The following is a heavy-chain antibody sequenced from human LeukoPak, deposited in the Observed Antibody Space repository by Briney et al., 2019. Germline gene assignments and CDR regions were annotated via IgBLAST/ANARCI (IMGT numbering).Heavy chain of an antibody. J-gene: IGHJ4*02. V-gene: IGHV3-11*01. CDR2: ISSSGSTT. CDR3: ARSSAYCGGDCYYDY. Sequence: GGSLRLSCAASGFTFSDYYMSWIRQAPGMGLEWVSYISSSGSTTYYADSVKGRFTISRDNAKNSLYLQMNSLRAEDTAAYFCARSSAYCGGDCYYDYWGQGTLVTVSS. D-gene: IGHD2-21*02. CDR1: GFTFSDYY.